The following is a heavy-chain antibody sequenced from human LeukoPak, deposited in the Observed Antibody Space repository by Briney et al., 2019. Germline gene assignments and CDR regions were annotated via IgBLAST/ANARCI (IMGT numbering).Heavy chain of an antibody. D-gene: IGHD6-19*01. CDR1: GFSFSDYG. CDR3: ARDHSSGWYSDYFDY. Sequence: GGSLRLSCAASGFSFSDYGMHWVRQAPDKGLEWVAVISYDGSNQYYADSVKGRFTISRDNSKNTLYLQMNSLRAEDTAVYYCARDHSSGWYSDYFDYWGQGTLVTVSS. V-gene: IGHV3-30*03. CDR2: ISYDGSNQ. J-gene: IGHJ4*02.